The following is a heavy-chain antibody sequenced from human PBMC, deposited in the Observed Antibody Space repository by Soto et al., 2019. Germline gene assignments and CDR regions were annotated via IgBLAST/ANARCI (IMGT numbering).Heavy chain of an antibody. D-gene: IGHD6-19*01. V-gene: IGHV3-23*01. CDR2: ISGSGGST. CDR3: AKAEYGAVAGIPTDY. Sequence: EVQLLESGGGLVQPGGSLRLSCAASGFTFSSYAMSWVRQAPGKGLEWVSAISGSGGSTYYADSVKGRFTISRDNSKKTLYLQMNSLRAEDTAVYYFAKAEYGAVAGIPTDYWGQGTLVTVSS. CDR1: GFTFSSYA. J-gene: IGHJ4*02.